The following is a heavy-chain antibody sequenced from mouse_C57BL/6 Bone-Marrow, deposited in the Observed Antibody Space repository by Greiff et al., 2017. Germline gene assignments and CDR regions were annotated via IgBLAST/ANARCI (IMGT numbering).Heavy chain of an antibody. CDR1: GYTFTNYW. Sequence: QVQLQQPGAELVRPGTSVKMSCKASGYTFTNYWIGWAKQRPGHGLAWIGDIYPGGGYTNYNEKFKGKATLTADKSSSTAYMQFSSLTSEDSAIYYCASSLGRWYFDVWGTGTTVTVSS. CDR2: IYPGGGYT. J-gene: IGHJ1*03. D-gene: IGHD4-1*01. CDR3: ASSLGRWYFDV. V-gene: IGHV1-63*01.